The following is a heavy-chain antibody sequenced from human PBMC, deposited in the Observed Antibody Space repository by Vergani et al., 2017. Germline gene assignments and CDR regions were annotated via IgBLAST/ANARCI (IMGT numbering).Heavy chain of an antibody. D-gene: IGHD3-22*01. Sequence: QVQLVQSGAEVKKPGASVKVSCKASGYTFTGYYMHWVRQAPGQGLGWMGWLNPNSSGTNYAQKFQGRVTMTRDTSLSTAYMELRRPRADDTAVYYCAGGGSVTMMADALGSGSGDYWGQGTLVTVSS. V-gene: IGHV1-2*02. CDR2: LNPNSSGT. CDR3: AGGGSVTMMADALGSGSGDY. J-gene: IGHJ4*02. CDR1: GYTFTGYY.